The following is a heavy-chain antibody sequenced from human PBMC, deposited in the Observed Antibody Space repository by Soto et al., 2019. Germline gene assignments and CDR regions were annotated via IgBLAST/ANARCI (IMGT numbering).Heavy chain of an antibody. CDR2: IYWDDDK. J-gene: IGHJ4*02. CDR3: AHYSSDWYGCDY. D-gene: IGHD6-19*01. Sequence: QITLKESGPTLVKPTQTLTLTCTFSGFSLSARGVGVGWIRQPPGKALEWVALIYWDDDKRYSPSMKSRLTITKDTSKNQVVRTVTNRDPVETATYYCAHYSSDWYGCDYWGQGTLVTVSS. V-gene: IGHV2-5*02. CDR1: GFSLSARGVG.